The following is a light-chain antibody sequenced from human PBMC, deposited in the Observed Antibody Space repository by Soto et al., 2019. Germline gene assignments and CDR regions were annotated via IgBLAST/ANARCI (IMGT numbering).Light chain of an antibody. V-gene: IGKV3-20*01. Sequence: EIVMTQSPATLSVSPGARATLSCRASQSVSSSYLAWYQQKPGQAPRLLIYGASSRATGIPDRFSGSGSGTDFTLTISRLEPEDFAVYYCQQYGSSGTVGQGTKVDIK. CDR3: QQYGSSGT. CDR1: QSVSSSY. CDR2: GAS. J-gene: IGKJ1*01.